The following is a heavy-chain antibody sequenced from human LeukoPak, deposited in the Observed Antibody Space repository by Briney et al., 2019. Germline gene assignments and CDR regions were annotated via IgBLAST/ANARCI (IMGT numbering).Heavy chain of an antibody. J-gene: IGHJ4*02. D-gene: IGHD3-3*01. V-gene: IGHV3-74*01. CDR1: GFTLRSYW. CDR2: INNDGSST. Sequence: TGGSLRLSCAASGFTLRSYWMHWVRQAPGKGLVWLSRINNDGSSTIYADSVKGRFTFSRDNAENTLFLEMSSLRVEDTAVYYCVRERNNFWSGHHSIFDSWGQGTLVTVSS. CDR3: VRERNNFWSGHHSIFDS.